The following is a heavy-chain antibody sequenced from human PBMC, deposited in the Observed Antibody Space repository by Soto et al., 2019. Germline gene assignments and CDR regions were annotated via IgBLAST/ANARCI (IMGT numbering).Heavy chain of an antibody. V-gene: IGHV1-18*01. J-gene: IGHJ5*02. CDR3: ARDPDYYYGSGSDNWFDP. CDR2: ISAYNGNT. D-gene: IGHD3-10*01. CDR1: GYTFTSYG. Sequence: QVQLVQSGAEVKKPGASVKVSCKASGYTFTSYGISWVRQAPGQGLEWMGWISAYNGNTNYAQKLQGRVTMTTDTSTSTAYMELRSLRSDATAVYYCARDPDYYYGSGSDNWFDPWGQGTLVTVSS.